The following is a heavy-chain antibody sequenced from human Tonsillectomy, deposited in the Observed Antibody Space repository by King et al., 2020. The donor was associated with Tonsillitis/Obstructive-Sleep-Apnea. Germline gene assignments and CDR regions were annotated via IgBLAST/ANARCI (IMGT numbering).Heavy chain of an antibody. J-gene: IGHJ4*02. CDR1: GFTFSSYA. CDR2: ISYDGSNK. CDR3: ARGEMITFGGVIDQPNPDY. V-gene: IGHV3-30*04. Sequence: VQLVESGGGVVQPGRSLRLSCAASGFTFSSYAMHWVRQAPGKGLEWVAVISYDGSNKYYADSVKGRFTISRDNSKNTLYLQMNSLRAEDTAVYYCARGEMITFGGVIDQPNPDYWGQGTLVTVSS. D-gene: IGHD3-16*02.